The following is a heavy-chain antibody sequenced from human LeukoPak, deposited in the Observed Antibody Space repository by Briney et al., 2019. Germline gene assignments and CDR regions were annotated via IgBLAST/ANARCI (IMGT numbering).Heavy chain of an antibody. Sequence: PLELRCLTSTGSNGAITGQSWDRVRRPPGKELDSLGYISSSGSTNYNPSLESRVTISKDLSKNQFSLKLSSVTAADTALYFCARLIYDTYTNNWRFDYWGQGTLVTISS. J-gene: IGHJ4*02. CDR3: ARLIYDTYTNNWRFDY. CDR1: NGAITGQS. CDR2: ISSSGST. V-gene: IGHV4-4*08. D-gene: IGHD1-1*01.